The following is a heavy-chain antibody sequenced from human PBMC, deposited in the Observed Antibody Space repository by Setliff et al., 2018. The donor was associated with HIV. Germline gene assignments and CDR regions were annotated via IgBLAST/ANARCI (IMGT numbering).Heavy chain of an antibody. J-gene: IGHJ5*02. CDR2: ISAYNGNT. CDR1: GYTFTNHL. CDR3: ARVYCSNGVCYMNWFDP. Sequence: ASVKVSCKASGYTFTNHLLYWVRQAPGQRLEWMGWISAYNGNTKYAQKLQGRVTMTTDTSTSTAYMELRSLRSDDTAVYYCARVYCSNGVCYMNWFDPWGQGTLVTVSS. V-gene: IGHV1-18*01. D-gene: IGHD2-8*01.